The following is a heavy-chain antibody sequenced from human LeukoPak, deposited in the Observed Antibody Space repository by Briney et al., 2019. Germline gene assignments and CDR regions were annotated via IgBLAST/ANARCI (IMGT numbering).Heavy chain of an antibody. Sequence: GGSLRLSCAASGFTFSNYAMHWVRQAPGKGLEWLASISFNGGNTWYADSVKGQFAISRDNSKSTLSLQMNSLRPGDTAVYYCARPTSTGGSGTWLLDYWGQGTLVTVFS. CDR3: ARPTSTGGSGTWLLDY. CDR1: GFTFSNYA. J-gene: IGHJ4*02. CDR2: ISFNGGNT. D-gene: IGHD3-10*01. V-gene: IGHV3-30*09.